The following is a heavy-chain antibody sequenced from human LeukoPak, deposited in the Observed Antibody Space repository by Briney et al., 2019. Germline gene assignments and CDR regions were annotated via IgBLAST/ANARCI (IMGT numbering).Heavy chain of an antibody. D-gene: IGHD2-15*01. J-gene: IGHJ3*02. V-gene: IGHV3-74*01. CDR3: SRGGYSHAFDI. Sequence: GGSLRLSCAASGFTVSSNYMSWVRQAPGKGLVWVSHINWDGSVTTYADSVRGRFTISRDNAKNTLYLQMDSLRAVDTAVYYCSRGGYSHAFDIWGQGTVVTVSS. CDR1: GFTVSSNY. CDR2: INWDGSVT.